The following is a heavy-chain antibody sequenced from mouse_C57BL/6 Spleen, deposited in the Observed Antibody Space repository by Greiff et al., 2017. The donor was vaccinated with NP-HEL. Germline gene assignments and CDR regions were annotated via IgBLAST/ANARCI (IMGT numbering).Heavy chain of an antibody. J-gene: IGHJ4*01. CDR2: IYPGSGST. CDR1: GYTFTSYW. V-gene: IGHV1-55*01. Sequence: VQLQRPGAELVKPGASVKMSCKASGYTFTSYWITWVKQRPGQGLEWIGDIYPGSGSTNYNEKFKSKATLTVDTSSSTAYMQLSSLTSEDSAVYYCASTTAPYYAMDYWGQGTSVTVSS. D-gene: IGHD1-2*01. CDR3: ASTTAPYYAMDY.